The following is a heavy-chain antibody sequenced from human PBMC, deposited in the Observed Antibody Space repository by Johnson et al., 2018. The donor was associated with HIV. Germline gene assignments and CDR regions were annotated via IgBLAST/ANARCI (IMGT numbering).Heavy chain of an antibody. CDR3: ARVAPAHDAFDI. CDR1: GFTFSSYG. Sequence: QMLLVESGGGVVQPGGSLRLSCAASGFTFSSYGMHWVRQAPGKGLEWVAVISYDGSNKYYADSVKGRFTISRDNSKNTLYLQMNSLRSEDTAVYYCARVAPAHDAFDIWGQGTMVTVSS. D-gene: IGHD2-2*01. V-gene: IGHV3-30*19. CDR2: ISYDGSNK. J-gene: IGHJ3*02.